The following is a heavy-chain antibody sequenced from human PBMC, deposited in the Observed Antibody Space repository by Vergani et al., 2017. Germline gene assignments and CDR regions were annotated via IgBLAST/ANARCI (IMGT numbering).Heavy chain of an antibody. Sequence: QVQLLESGPGLVKPSQTLSLTCSVSGESITRHSYYWTWLRQPAGKPLEWVGHIYVDGSTNYNPSLKSRVSISLDTSKNQLSLRLTSVTAADTAVFYCVRGRYSGSSSPYYDLWGHGTLVRVSS. CDR3: VRGRYSGSSSPYYDL. V-gene: IGHV4-61*02. CDR2: IYVDGST. D-gene: IGHD1-26*01. CDR1: GESITRHSYY. J-gene: IGHJ4*01.